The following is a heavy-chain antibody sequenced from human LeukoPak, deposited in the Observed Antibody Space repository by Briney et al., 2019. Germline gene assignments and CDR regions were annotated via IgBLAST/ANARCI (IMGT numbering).Heavy chain of an antibody. CDR1: GFTVSSNY. CDR3: AAHPSLDY. Sequence: GGSLRLSCAASGFTVSSNYMSWVRQAPGKGLEWVSVIYSGGSTYYADSVKGRFTISRDNAKNTLYLQTNSLRAEDTAVYYCAAHPSLDYWGQGTLVTVSS. CDR2: IYSGGST. J-gene: IGHJ4*02. V-gene: IGHV3-66*01.